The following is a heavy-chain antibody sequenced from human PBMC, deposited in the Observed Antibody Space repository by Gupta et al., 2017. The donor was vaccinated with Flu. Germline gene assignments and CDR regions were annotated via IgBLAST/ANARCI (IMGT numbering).Heavy chain of an antibody. CDR2: IYPGDSDS. V-gene: IGHV5-51*01. CDR3: ARLDLQRADP. J-gene: IGHJ5*02. D-gene: IGHD6-25*01. Sequence: GLEWMASIYPGDSDSKYSPSFQGQVTISADKSINTAYLQWSSLRASDTAMYYCARLDLQRADPWGQGTLVTVSS.